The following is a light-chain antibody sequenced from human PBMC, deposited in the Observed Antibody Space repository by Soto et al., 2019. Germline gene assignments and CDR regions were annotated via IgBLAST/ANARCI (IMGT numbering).Light chain of an antibody. CDR3: QQSGWT. J-gene: IGKJ1*01. Sequence: EIVLMQSPGTLSLSPGERATLSCRASQSVSSSYLAWYQQKPGQAPRLLIYGASSRATGIPDRFSGSGSGTDFTLTISRLEPEDFAVYYCQQSGWTFGQGTKVDIK. V-gene: IGKV3-20*01. CDR2: GAS. CDR1: QSVSSSY.